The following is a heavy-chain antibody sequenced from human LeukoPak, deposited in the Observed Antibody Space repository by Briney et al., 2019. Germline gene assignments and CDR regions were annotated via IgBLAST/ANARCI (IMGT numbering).Heavy chain of an antibody. D-gene: IGHD2-15*01. Sequence: GESLKISCKGPGYSINNYWIGWVRQMPGKGLEWMGIIYPADSDIRYSPSLQGQVTISADKSISTAYLQWSSLKASDTAMYYCARQEYCSGGSCYTWFDPWGQGTLVIVSS. CDR2: IYPADSDI. CDR1: GYSINNYW. J-gene: IGHJ5*02. V-gene: IGHV5-51*01. CDR3: ARQEYCSGGSCYTWFDP.